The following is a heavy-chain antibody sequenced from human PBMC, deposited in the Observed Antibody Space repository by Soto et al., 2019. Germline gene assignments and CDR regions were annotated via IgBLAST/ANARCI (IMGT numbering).Heavy chain of an antibody. CDR3: ARASSSSSAADY. V-gene: IGHV4-31*03. Sequence: QVQLQESGPGLVKPSQTLSLTCNVSGESISSGGYYWSWIRHHPRKGLEWIGYIYDSERAYYNPSLKSRVTISMDTSKNRFAMRLSSVTDADTSVYYWARASSSSSAADYWGQGTLVTVSS. CDR1: GESISSGGYY. J-gene: IGHJ4*02. D-gene: IGHD6-6*01. CDR2: IYDSERA.